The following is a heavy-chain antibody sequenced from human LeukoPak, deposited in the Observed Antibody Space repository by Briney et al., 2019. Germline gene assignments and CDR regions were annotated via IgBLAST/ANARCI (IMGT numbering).Heavy chain of an antibody. J-gene: IGHJ5*02. CDR2: INYSGST. V-gene: IGHV4-59*01. CDR3: ARLGPYGSGSYYTNWFDP. D-gene: IGHD3-10*01. Sequence: SETLSLTCTVSGGSISTYYWSWIRQSPGKGLEWIGYINYSGSTNYNPSLKSRVTISVDTSKNQFSLKLSSVTAAETAVYHCARLGPYGSGSYYTNWFDPWGQGTLVTVSS. CDR1: GGSISTYY.